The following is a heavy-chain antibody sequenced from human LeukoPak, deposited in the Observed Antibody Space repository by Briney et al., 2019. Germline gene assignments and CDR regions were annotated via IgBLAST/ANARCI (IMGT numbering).Heavy chain of an antibody. CDR3: ASGYSSGWQIDY. V-gene: IGHV4-34*01. CDR2: INHSGST. D-gene: IGHD6-19*01. Sequence: SETLSLTCAVYGGSFSAYYWSWIRQPPGKGLEWIGEINHSGSTNYNPSLKSRVTISIDTSKNQFSLKLSSVTAADTAVYYCASGYSSGWQIDYWGQGTLVTVSS. J-gene: IGHJ4*02. CDR1: GGSFSAYY.